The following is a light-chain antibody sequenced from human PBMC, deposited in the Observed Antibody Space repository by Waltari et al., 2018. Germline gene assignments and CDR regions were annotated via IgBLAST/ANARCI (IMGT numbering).Light chain of an antibody. CDR2: KAS. CDR3: QQYNSYSWT. V-gene: IGKV1-5*03. J-gene: IGKJ1*01. CDR1: QSISSW. Sequence: DIQMTQSPSTLSESVGDRVTITCRPSQSISSWLAWYQQKPGKAPKLLIYKASSLESGVPSRFSGSGSGTEFTLTISSLQPDDFATYYCQQYNSYSWTFGQGTKVEIK.